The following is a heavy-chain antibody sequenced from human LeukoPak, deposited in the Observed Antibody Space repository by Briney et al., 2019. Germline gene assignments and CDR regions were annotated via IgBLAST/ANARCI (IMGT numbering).Heavy chain of an antibody. CDR3: AKDQSPRMIVVATDAFDI. D-gene: IGHD3-22*01. Sequence: GGSLRLSCAASGFTFSSYGMSWARQAPGKGLEWVSAISGSGGSTYYADSVKGRFTISRDNSKNTLYLQMNSLRAEDTAVYYCAKDQSPRMIVVATDAFDIWGQGTMVTVSS. V-gene: IGHV3-23*01. CDR2: ISGSGGST. J-gene: IGHJ3*02. CDR1: GFTFSSYG.